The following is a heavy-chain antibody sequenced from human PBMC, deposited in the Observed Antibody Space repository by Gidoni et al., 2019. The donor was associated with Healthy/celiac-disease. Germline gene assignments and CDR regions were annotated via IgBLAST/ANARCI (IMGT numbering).Heavy chain of an antibody. CDR1: GFTFSSYG. Sequence: QVQLVESGGGVVQPGRSLRLSCAASGFTFSSYGMHWVRQAPGKGLGWVAVIWYDGSNKYYADSVKGRFTISRDNSKNTLYLQMNSLRAEDTAVYYCARGVVYVRYYYYGMDVWGQGTTVTVSS. CDR3: ARGVVYVRYYYYGMDV. J-gene: IGHJ6*02. CDR2: IWYDGSNK. D-gene: IGHD2-8*02. V-gene: IGHV3-33*01.